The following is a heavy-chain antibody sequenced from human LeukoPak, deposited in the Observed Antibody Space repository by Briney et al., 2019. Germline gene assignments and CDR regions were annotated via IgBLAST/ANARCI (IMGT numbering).Heavy chain of an antibody. J-gene: IGHJ4*02. V-gene: IGHV3-7*01. CDR3: ARGVVIGSV. CDR1: GFTFSSYW. CDR2: IKQDGNEK. D-gene: IGHD5/OR15-5a*01. Sequence: TGGSLRLSCVASGFTFSSYWMSWVRQAPGKGLEWVANIKQDGNEKYYVDSVKGRFTISRDNAKNSLYLQMNSLRVEDTAVYYCARGVVIGSVWGQGALVTVSS.